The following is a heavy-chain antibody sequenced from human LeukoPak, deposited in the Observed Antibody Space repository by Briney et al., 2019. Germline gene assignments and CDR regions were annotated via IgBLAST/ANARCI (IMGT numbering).Heavy chain of an antibody. Sequence: GGSLRLSCAASGFTFSSYAMSWVRQAPGKGLEWVSAISGSGGSTYYADSVKGRFTISRDNSKNTLYLQTNSLRAEDTAVYYCAKARSLAVAGTVMDYWGQGTLVTVSS. J-gene: IGHJ4*02. V-gene: IGHV3-23*01. CDR1: GFTFSSYA. D-gene: IGHD6-19*01. CDR2: ISGSGGST. CDR3: AKARSLAVAGTVMDY.